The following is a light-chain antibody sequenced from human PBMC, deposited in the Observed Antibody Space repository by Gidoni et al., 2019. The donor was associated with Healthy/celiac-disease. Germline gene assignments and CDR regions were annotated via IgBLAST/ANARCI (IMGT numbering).Light chain of an antibody. J-gene: IGLJ2*01. CDR2: QDT. Sequence: SDQLTQPPSVSWSPGQTASITCSGDKFGDKYACLYQQTPGPTPVLVIYQDTKRPSGPPDRFAGSTAGNTATLTISGTHAMDEADYDCQASDSSNLVFGAGTTLTVL. CDR1: KFGDKY. V-gene: IGLV3-1*01. CDR3: QASDSSNLV.